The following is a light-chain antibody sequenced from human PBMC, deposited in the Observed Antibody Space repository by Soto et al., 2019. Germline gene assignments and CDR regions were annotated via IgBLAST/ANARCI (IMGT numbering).Light chain of an antibody. Sequence: EIVLTQSPATLSLSPGERATLSCRANESINNLLAWYQQKPGQAPWLLIFDASHRPTGTPARFSGSGSGTEFTLTISALEPEDFAVYYCQQRSNWPTFGGGTRLDIK. J-gene: IGKJ4*01. CDR3: QQRSNWPT. CDR1: ESINNL. V-gene: IGKV3-11*01. CDR2: DAS.